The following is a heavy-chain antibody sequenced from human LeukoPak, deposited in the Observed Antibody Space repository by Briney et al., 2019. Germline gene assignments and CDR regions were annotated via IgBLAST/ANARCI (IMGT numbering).Heavy chain of an antibody. D-gene: IGHD3-22*01. CDR2: ISSSSSTI. CDR1: GFTFSSYS. V-gene: IGHV3-48*02. J-gene: IGHJ4*02. Sequence: PGGSLRLSCAASGFTFSSYSMNWVRQAPGKGLEWVSYISSSSSTIYYADSVKGRFTISRDNAKNSLYLQMNSLRDEDTAVYYCARALYYYDSSGYYYWGQGTLVTVSS. CDR3: ARALYYYDSSGYYY.